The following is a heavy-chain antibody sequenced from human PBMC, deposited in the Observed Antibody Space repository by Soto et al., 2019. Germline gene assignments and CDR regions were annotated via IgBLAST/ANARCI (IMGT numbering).Heavy chain of an antibody. V-gene: IGHV4-30-2*01. J-gene: IGHJ5*02. CDR2: IYHSGST. CDR3: GRANRPHTLAYPNWFDP. D-gene: IGHD2-2*01. CDR1: GGSISSGAYS. Sequence: QLQLQESGSGLVKPSETLSLTCAVSGGSISSGAYSWSWIRQPPGKGLEWVGYIYHSGSTYYNPALKRRVTLSVDKAKNRFSLNLNSVTAADTALYYCGRANRPHTLAYPNWFDPWGQGTLVTVSS.